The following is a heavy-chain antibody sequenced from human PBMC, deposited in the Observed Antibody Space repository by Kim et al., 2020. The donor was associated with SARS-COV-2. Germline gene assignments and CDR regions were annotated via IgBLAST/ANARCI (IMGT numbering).Heavy chain of an antibody. CDR1: GGYISSYY. V-gene: IGHV4-59*12. CDR3: ARGSHVMYYDILTGDGRDGPNRYFYT. CDR2: TYYSGTT. Sequence: SETLSLTCTVSGGYISSYYWSWIRQPPGKGLEWIGYTYYSGTTNYNPSLKSRVTISVDTSKNQFSLKLSSVTAADTAVYYCARGSHVMYYDILTGDGRDGPNRYFYTWGRGTLVSVSS. J-gene: IGHJ2*01. D-gene: IGHD3-9*01.